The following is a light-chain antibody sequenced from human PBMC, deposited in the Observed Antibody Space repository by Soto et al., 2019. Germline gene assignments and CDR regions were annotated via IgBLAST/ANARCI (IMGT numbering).Light chain of an antibody. CDR2: DVT. Sequence: QSALTQPASVSGSPGRSVTIPCTGTSSDVGDFNYVSWYQHLPGRAPKLIIYDVTNRPSGISYRFSASKSGRTASLTISGLQAEDEAYYYCSSYSSSTTHVVFGGGTKLTVL. CDR1: SSDVGDFNY. CDR3: SSYSSSTTHVV. V-gene: IGLV2-14*03. J-gene: IGLJ2*01.